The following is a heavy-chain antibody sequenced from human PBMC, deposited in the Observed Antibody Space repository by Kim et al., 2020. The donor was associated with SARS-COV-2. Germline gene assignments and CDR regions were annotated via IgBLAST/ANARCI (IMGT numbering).Heavy chain of an antibody. CDR2: IYYSGST. D-gene: IGHD6-13*01. Sequence: SETLSLTCTVSGGSISSSSYYWGWIRQPPGKGLEWIGSIYYSGSTYYNPSLKSRVTISVDTSKNQFSLKLSSVTATDTAVYYCARTPMNIIAAAYPSWFDPWGQGTLVTVSS. J-gene: IGHJ5*02. CDR3: ARTPMNIIAAAYPSWFDP. CDR1: GGSISSSSYY. V-gene: IGHV4-39*01.